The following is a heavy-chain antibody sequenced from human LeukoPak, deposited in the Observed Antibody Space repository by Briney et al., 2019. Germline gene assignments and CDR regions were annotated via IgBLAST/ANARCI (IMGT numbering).Heavy chain of an antibody. Sequence: PSETLSLTCIVSGGSITSGGYYWSWIRQHPGKGLEWIGYIYYSGSTYYNPSLKSRVTISVDTSKNQFSLKLSSVTAADTAVYYCARAINTVTTFCFDYWGQGTLVTVSS. D-gene: IGHD4-17*01. V-gene: IGHV4-31*03. CDR1: GGSITSGGYY. J-gene: IGHJ4*02. CDR3: ARAINTVTTFCFDY. CDR2: IYYSGST.